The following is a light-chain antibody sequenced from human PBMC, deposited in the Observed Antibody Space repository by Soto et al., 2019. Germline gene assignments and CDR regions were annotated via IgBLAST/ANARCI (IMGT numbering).Light chain of an antibody. V-gene: IGKV1-39*01. CDR2: AAS. J-gene: IGKJ5*01. Sequence: DIQMTQSRSSLSASVGDTVAITCRASQSISSYLNCYQQKPGKAPKLLIYAASSLQSGVPSRFSGSGSGTDFTLTISSLQSEHFAVYYCQQYNKWPITFGQGTRLEI. CDR3: QQYNKWPIT. CDR1: QSISSY.